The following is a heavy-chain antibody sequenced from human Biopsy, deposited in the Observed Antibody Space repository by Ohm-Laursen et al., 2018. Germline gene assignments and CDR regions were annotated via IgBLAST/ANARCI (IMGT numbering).Heavy chain of an antibody. J-gene: IGHJ6*02. Sequence: ASVKVSCKASGYNFGNYYINWVRKVPGQGLEWLGVANPVAEATMYAQKFQDRITLTRDASTNTVYMDLTSLTSEDTAVYYCARESPLQLGVCGAIRCFKEVFGMDVWGQGTTATVSS. CDR1: GYNFGNYY. CDR2: ANPVAEAT. D-gene: IGHD7-27*01. V-gene: IGHV1-46*01. CDR3: ARESPLQLGVCGAIRCFKEVFGMDV.